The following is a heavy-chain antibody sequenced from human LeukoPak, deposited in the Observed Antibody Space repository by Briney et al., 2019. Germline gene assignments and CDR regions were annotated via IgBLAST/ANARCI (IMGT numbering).Heavy chain of an antibody. Sequence: GGSLRLSCAASGFTFSSHWMNWVRQAPGKGLEWVANIKQDGSEKYFVDSVKGRFTISRNNAKNSLYLQMNSLRAEDTAVYYCARDSRENYYGWDPQGYWGQGTLVTVSS. D-gene: IGHD1-26*01. CDR3: ARDSRENYYGWDPQGY. CDR1: GFTFSSHW. CDR2: IKQDGSEK. V-gene: IGHV3-7*01. J-gene: IGHJ4*02.